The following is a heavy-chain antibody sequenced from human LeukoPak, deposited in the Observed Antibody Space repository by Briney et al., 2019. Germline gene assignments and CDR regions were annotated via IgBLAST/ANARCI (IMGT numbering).Heavy chain of an antibody. V-gene: IGHV1-2*06. D-gene: IGHD5-24*01. CDR3: ARVGSRDGYNYYGS. CDR2: INPNSGGT. CDR1: GYTFTGYY. Sequence: GASVKVSCKASGYTFTGYYMHWVRQAPGQGLERMGRINPNSGGTNYAQKFQGRVTMTRDTSISTAYMELSRLRSDDTAVYYCARVGSRDGYNYYGSWGQGTLVTVSS. J-gene: IGHJ4*02.